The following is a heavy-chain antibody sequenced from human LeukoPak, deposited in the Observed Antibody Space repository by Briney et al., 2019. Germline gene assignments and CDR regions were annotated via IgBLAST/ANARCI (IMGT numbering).Heavy chain of an antibody. CDR2: IYSGGTT. J-gene: IGHJ5*02. CDR3: AVEHSRFRFAP. CDR1: GFTVSSNY. Sequence: AGSLRLSCAASGFTVSSNYMSWVRQAPGKGLEWVAVIYSGGTTYDAASVKGRFTISRDNSKNTLYLQRNSLRVEDTAVYYWAVEHSRFRFAPWGQGTLVTVSS. V-gene: IGHV3-66*02. D-gene: IGHD2-21*01.